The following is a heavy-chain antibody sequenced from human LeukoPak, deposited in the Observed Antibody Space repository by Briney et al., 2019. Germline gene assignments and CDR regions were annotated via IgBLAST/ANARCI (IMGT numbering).Heavy chain of an antibody. CDR3: VKDNPLDY. V-gene: IGHV3-30*02. J-gene: IGHJ4*02. CDR2: IRYDGNNK. Sequence: GGSLRLSCGASGFSFSNYGMLWVRQAPGKGLEWVAFIRYDGNNKLYADSMKGRFTISRDNSKNTLYLHINSLRAEDTAVYYCVKDNPLDYWGQGTLVIVSS. D-gene: IGHD1-14*01. CDR1: GFSFSNYG.